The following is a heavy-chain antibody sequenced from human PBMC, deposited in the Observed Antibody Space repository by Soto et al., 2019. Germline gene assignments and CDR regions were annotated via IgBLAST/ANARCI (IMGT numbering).Heavy chain of an antibody. Sequence: GESLKISCKGSGYSFTIYWIGWVRQMPGKGLEWMGIIYPGDSDTRYSPSFQGQVTISADKSISTAYLQWSSLKASDTAMYYCARQGYSSGWYGFYGMDVWGQGTTVTVSS. CDR1: GYSFTIYW. J-gene: IGHJ6*02. V-gene: IGHV5-51*01. CDR3: ARQGYSSGWYGFYGMDV. D-gene: IGHD6-19*01. CDR2: IYPGDSDT.